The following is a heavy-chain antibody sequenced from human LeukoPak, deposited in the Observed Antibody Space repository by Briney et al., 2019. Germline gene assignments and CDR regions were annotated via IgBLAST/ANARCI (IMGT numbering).Heavy chain of an antibody. D-gene: IGHD5-18*01. J-gene: IGHJ4*02. Sequence: NASETLSLTCTVSGGSISSFYWSWIRQSPGKGLEWIGFIYSNGSTNYNPSLKSRVTISVDTSKNQFSLKLSSVTAADTAVYYCARSARDEPGYSYGFGGDLYYFGYWGQGTLVTVSS. V-gene: IGHV4-59*01. CDR1: GGSISSFY. CDR3: ARSARDEPGYSYGFGGDLYYFGY. CDR2: IYSNGST.